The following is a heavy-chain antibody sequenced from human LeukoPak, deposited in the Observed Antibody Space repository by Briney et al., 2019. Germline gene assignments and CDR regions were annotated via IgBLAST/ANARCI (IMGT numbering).Heavy chain of an antibody. CDR2: INHSGST. D-gene: IGHD5-24*01. Sequence: SETLSLTCAVYGGSFSGYCWSWIRQPPGKGLEWIGEINHSGSTNYNPSLKSRVTISVDTSKNQFSLKLSSVTAADTAVYYCAREEIRSWFDPWGQGTLVAVSS. J-gene: IGHJ5*02. CDR1: GGSFSGYC. V-gene: IGHV4-34*01. CDR3: AREEIRSWFDP.